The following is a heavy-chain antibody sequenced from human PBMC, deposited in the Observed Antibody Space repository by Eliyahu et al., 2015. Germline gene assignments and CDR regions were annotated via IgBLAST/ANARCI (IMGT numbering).Heavy chain of an antibody. Sequence: EVQMLESGGGLAQPGGSLRLSCAAXGFTFSSYAMSWVRQAPGKGLEWVSSISGGAVNTYYADSVKGRFTISRDNSKNTLYLQMNSLRAEDTAVYYCAKDRSGYSLWDVWGQGTTVTVSS. V-gene: IGHV3-23*01. CDR2: ISGGAVNT. D-gene: IGHD6-13*01. J-gene: IGHJ6*02. CDR1: GFTFSSYA. CDR3: AKDRSGYSLWDV.